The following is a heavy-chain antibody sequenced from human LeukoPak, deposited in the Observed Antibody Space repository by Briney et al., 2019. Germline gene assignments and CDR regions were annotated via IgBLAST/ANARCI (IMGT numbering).Heavy chain of an antibody. Sequence: SGTLSLTCAVSGGSISSSNWWSWVRQPPGKGLEWIGEIYHSGSTNYNPSLKSRVTISVDKSKNQFSLKLSSVTAADTAVYYCARIRGVVGSYFHYYYYGMDVWGQGTTVTVSS. D-gene: IGHD1-26*01. V-gene: IGHV4-4*02. CDR2: IYHSGST. CDR1: GGSISSSNW. J-gene: IGHJ6*02. CDR3: ARIRGVVGSYFHYYYYGMDV.